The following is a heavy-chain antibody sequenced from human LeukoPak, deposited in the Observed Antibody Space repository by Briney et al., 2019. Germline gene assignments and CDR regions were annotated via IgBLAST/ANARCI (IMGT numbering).Heavy chain of an antibody. CDR2: ISGSTGDT. Sequence: ASVKVSCKASGYSFVLYGISWVRQAPGEGPEWMGWISGSTGDTNYAQKFQGRVTTTADTSTSTAYMELRSLRSDDTAVYYCARDENYGIFFNVDYWGQGTLVTVSS. V-gene: IGHV1-18*01. CDR1: GYSFVLYG. D-gene: IGHD4-17*01. CDR3: ARDENYGIFFNVDY. J-gene: IGHJ4*02.